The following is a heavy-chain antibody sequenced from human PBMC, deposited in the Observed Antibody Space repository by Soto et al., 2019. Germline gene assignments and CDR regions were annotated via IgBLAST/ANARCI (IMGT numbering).Heavy chain of an antibody. V-gene: IGHV3-21*01. J-gene: IGHJ4*02. Sequence: GGSLRLSCAASGFTFSSYSMNWVRQAPGKGLEWVSSISSSSSYIYYADSVKVRFTISRDNAKNSLYLQMNSLRAEDTAVYYCARDDYGGNQYYFDYWGQGTLVTVSS. CDR3: ARDDYGGNQYYFDY. CDR1: GFTFSSYS. D-gene: IGHD4-17*01. CDR2: ISSSSSYI.